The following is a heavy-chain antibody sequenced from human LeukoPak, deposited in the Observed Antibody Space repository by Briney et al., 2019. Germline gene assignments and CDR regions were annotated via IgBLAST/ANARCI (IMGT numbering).Heavy chain of an antibody. CDR3: ARLRVLLWFGESRDAFDI. Sequence: KPSETLSLTCAVYGESFSGYYWSWIRQPPGKGLEWIGEISHSGSTNYSPSLKSRVTISVDTSKNQFSLKLSSVTAADTAVYYCARLRVLLWFGESRDAFDIWGQGTMVTVSS. D-gene: IGHD3-10*01. V-gene: IGHV4-34*01. CDR1: GESFSGYY. J-gene: IGHJ3*02. CDR2: ISHSGST.